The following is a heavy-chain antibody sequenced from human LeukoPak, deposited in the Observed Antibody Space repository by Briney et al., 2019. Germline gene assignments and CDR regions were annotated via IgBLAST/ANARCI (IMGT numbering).Heavy chain of an antibody. D-gene: IGHD5-18*01. CDR3: AKDSQIRGYSYGKNYYYYMDV. CDR1: GFTFSSYG. V-gene: IGHV3-30*02. J-gene: IGHJ6*03. CDR2: IRYDGSNK. Sequence: GGSLRLSCAASGFTFSSYGMHWVRQAPGKGLEWVAFIRYDGSNKYYADSVKGRSTISRDNSKNTLYLQMNSLRAEDTAVYYCAKDSQIRGYSYGKNYYYYMDVWGKGTTVTVSS.